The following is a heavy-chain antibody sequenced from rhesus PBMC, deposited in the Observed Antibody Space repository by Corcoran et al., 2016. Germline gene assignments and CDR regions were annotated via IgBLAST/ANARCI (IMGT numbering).Heavy chain of an antibody. CDR1: GYTFTSYY. D-gene: IGHD2-21*01. CDR2: INPNNGNT. V-gene: IGHV1-200*01. Sequence: QVQLVQSGAEVKKPGTSVKLSCKASGYTFTSYYINWVRQAPGQGLEWMGWINPNNGNTGYAQKFQGRVTMTRDTSTNTAYMELNSLRSEDTAVYYCARDGFTPGSDFDYWGQGVLVTVSS. J-gene: IGHJ4*01. CDR3: ARDGFTPGSDFDY.